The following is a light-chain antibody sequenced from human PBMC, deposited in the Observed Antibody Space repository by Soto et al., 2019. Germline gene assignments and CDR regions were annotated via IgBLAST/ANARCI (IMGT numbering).Light chain of an antibody. Sequence: EIVLTQSPGTLSLSPGERATLSCRASQSVRSNYLTWYQQKPGQAPSLLIYAASTRATGIPDRFSGSGSGTDFTLTITRLEPEDFAVYYCHQYGNSPGTFGQGTKLEIK. J-gene: IGKJ2*01. V-gene: IGKV3-20*01. CDR3: HQYGNSPGT. CDR1: QSVRSNY. CDR2: AAS.